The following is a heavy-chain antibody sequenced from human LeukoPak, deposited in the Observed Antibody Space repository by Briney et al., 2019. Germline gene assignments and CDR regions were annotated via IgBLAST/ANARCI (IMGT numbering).Heavy chain of an antibody. J-gene: IGHJ5*02. CDR2: IYYSGST. CDR1: GGSVSSGSYY. CDR3: ARGLDYYGSGSPGEDWFDP. V-gene: IGHV4-61*01. D-gene: IGHD3-10*01. Sequence: PSETLSLTCTVSGGSVSSGSYYWSWIRQPPGKGLEWIGYIYYSGSTSYNPSLKSRVTISVDTPKNQFSLKLSSVTAADTAVYYCARGLDYYGSGSPGEDWFDPWGQGTLVTVSS.